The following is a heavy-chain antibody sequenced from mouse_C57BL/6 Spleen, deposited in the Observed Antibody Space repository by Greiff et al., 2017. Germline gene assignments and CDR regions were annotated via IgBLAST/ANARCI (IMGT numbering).Heavy chain of an antibody. CDR2: ISSGGDYI. CDR3: TRGGGYYEYFDV. J-gene: IGHJ1*03. V-gene: IGHV5-9-1*02. D-gene: IGHD2-3*01. CDR1: GFTFSSYA. Sequence: EVKLMESGEGLVKPGGSLKLSCAASGFTFSSYAMSWVRQTPEKRLEWVAYISSGGDYIYYADTVKGRFTISRDNARNTLYLQMSSLKSEDTAMYYCTRGGGYYEYFDVWGTGTTVTVSS.